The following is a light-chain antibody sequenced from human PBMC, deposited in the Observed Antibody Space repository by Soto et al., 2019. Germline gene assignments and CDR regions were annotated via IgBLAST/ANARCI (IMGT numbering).Light chain of an antibody. Sequence: EIVMTQYPATLSVSPGEGATVSCGASQSVSSHLDWYQHKPGKAPRLLLYDASTRATGIPARLSGSGYGTEFTITISSMKYEDFAVYYCQHYHGWTITFGHGTRLEIK. J-gene: IGKJ5*01. CDR1: QSVSSH. CDR3: QHYHGWTIT. CDR2: DAS. V-gene: IGKV3-15*01.